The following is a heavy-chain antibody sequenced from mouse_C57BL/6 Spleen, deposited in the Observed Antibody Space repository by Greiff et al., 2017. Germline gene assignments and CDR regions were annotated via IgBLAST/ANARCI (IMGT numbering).Heavy chain of an antibody. CDR2: IDTNSGGT. J-gene: IGHJ4*01. D-gene: IGHD2-4*01. CDR1: GYTFTSYW. CDR3: ARCYDYDGPAMDY. Sequence: QVQLQQPGAELVKPGASVKLSCKASGYTFTSYWMHWVKQRPGRGLEWIGRIDTNSGGTKYNEKSKSKATLTVDKPSSTAYMQRSSLTSEGSAVYYCARCYDYDGPAMDYWGQGTSVTVSS. V-gene: IGHV1-72*01.